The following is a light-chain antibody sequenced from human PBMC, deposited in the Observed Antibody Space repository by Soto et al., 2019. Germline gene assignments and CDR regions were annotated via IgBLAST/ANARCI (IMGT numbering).Light chain of an antibody. CDR1: QSVSSSY. Sequence: EIVLTQSPGTLSLSPGERATLSCRASQSVSSSYLAWYQQKPGQAPRLLIYGASSRATGIPDRFSGSGSGTDFTLTISRLEPEDFAVYYCQQYGSSPLITFGPGTKADIK. V-gene: IGKV3-20*01. CDR3: QQYGSSPLIT. J-gene: IGKJ3*01. CDR2: GAS.